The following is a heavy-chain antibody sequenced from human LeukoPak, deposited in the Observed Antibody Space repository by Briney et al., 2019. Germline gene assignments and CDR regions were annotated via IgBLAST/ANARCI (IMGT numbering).Heavy chain of an antibody. CDR3: AKGASGSYLPDY. Sequence: GGSLRLSCAASGFTFSSYAMRCVRQPPGKGLEWVSTISGSGGSTYYADSVKGRFTISRDNSKNTLYLQMNSLRAEDTAVYYCAKGASGSYLPDYWGQGTLVTVSS. D-gene: IGHD1-26*01. J-gene: IGHJ4*02. V-gene: IGHV3-23*01. CDR1: GFTFSSYA. CDR2: ISGSGGST.